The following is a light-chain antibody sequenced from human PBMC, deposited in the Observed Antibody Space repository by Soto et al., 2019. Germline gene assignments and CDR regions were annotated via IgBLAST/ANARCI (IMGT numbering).Light chain of an antibody. CDR1: QDISSW. CDR2: AAS. Sequence: DIQMTQSPSSVSASVGDRVTITCRASQDISSWLAWYQQKPGKAPNLLIYAASTLQSGVPSRYSGSGSGTDFNLSISSLQPEDFATYYCQQANSFPLSFGGGTKVEIK. V-gene: IGKV1-12*01. J-gene: IGKJ4*01. CDR3: QQANSFPLS.